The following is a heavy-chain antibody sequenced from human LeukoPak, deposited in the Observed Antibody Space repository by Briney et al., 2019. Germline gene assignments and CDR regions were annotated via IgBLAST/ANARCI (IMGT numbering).Heavy chain of an antibody. Sequence: SQTLSLTCTVSGGSISSGSYYWSWIRQPAGKGLEWIGRIYTSGSTNYNPSLKSRVTISVDTSKNQFSLKLSSVTAADTAVYYCAVQHDSRPDPNFDYWGQGTLVTVSS. CDR1: GGSISSGSYY. V-gene: IGHV4-61*02. D-gene: IGHD6-13*01. J-gene: IGHJ4*02. CDR2: IYTSGST. CDR3: AVQHDSRPDPNFDY.